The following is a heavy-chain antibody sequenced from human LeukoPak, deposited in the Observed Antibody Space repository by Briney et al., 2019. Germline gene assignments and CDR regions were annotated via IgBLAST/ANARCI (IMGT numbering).Heavy chain of an antibody. V-gene: IGHV4-59*12. Sequence: SETLSLTCSVSGGPISSYYWNWIRQTPGKGLEWIGYISHSGSTNSNPSLENRVTISIDTSTSQFSLKLSSVTAADTAVYYCAAYYGPGSYPLYFQHWGQGTLVTVSS. J-gene: IGHJ1*01. CDR3: AAYYGPGSYPLYFQH. D-gene: IGHD3-10*01. CDR1: GGPISSYY. CDR2: ISHSGST.